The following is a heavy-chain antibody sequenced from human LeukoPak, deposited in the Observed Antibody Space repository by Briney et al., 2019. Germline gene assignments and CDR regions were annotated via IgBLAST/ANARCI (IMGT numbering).Heavy chain of an antibody. CDR1: GLTFNNYA. CDR2: ISGRGGNT. CDR3: ATGYSDSLRSPLDS. V-gene: IGHV3-23*01. Sequence: GGSLRLSCAASGLTFNNYALTWIRQAPGKGLEWVSSISGRGGNTYYADSVKGRFTISRDDSKNTMFLQMNSLRAEDTAVYYCATGYSDSLRSPLDSWGQGTLVTVSS. J-gene: IGHJ5*01. D-gene: IGHD3-22*01.